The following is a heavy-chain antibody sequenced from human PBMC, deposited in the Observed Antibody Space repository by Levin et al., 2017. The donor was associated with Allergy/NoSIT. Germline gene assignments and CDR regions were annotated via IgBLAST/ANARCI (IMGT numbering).Heavy chain of an antibody. Sequence: GALRLSCAASGFTFSDYYMNWIRQAPGKGLEWVSYISSSSTIYTNYADSVKGRFTISRDNAKNSLYLQMNSLRAEDTAVYYCARGRSAGTVTGSLYYYYYGMDVWGQGTTVTVSS. D-gene: IGHD4-17*01. V-gene: IGHV3-11*05. J-gene: IGHJ6*02. CDR2: ISSSSTIYT. CDR1: GFTFSDYY. CDR3: ARGRSAGTVTGSLYYYYYGMDV.